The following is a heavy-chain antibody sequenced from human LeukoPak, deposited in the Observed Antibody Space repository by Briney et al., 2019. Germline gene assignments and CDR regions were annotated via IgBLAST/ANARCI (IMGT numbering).Heavy chain of an antibody. V-gene: IGHV3-48*01. J-gene: IGHJ5*02. Sequence: TGGSLRPSCAASGFTFSSYSMNWVRQAPGKGLEWVSYISSSSSTIYYADSVKGRFTISRDNAKNSLYLQMNSLRAEDTAVYYCARVAYGNWFDPWGQGTLVTVSS. CDR1: GFTFSSYS. CDR3: ARVAYGNWFDP. D-gene: IGHD4-17*01. CDR2: ISSSSSTI.